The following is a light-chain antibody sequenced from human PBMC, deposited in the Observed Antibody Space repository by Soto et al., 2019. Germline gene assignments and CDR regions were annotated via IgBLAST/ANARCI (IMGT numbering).Light chain of an antibody. CDR3: NQYGGSVTCT. Sequence: ELFLTQSRLTLALAPGERATVSCRASQTISRNYLVWYQKKPGQAPRLLIYGASTTATGIPDRFTGSGSGTDLTITITTLEHEAFDVYSCNQYGGSVTCTFGQGTKVDIK. V-gene: IGKV3-20*01. J-gene: IGKJ1*01. CDR1: QTISRNY. CDR2: GAS.